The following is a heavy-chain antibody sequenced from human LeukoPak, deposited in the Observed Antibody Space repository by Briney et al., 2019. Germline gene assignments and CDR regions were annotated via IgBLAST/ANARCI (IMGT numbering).Heavy chain of an antibody. CDR3: ARDQRTKTTIVGATGLGYYYYYMDV. CDR1: GFTFSSYS. D-gene: IGHD1-26*01. CDR2: ISSSSSTI. Sequence: GGSLRLSCAASGFTFSSYSMNWVRQAPGKGLEWVSYISSSSSTIYYADSVKGRFTISRDNAKNSLYLQMNSLRAEDTAVYYCARDQRTKTTIVGATGLGYYYYYMDVWGKGTTVTVSS. V-gene: IGHV3-48*01. J-gene: IGHJ6*03.